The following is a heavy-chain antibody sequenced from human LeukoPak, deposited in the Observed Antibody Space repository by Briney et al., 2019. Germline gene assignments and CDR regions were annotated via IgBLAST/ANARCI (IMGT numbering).Heavy chain of an antibody. V-gene: IGHV4-61*01. J-gene: IGHJ3*02. CDR1: GGSISSSSYY. CDR3: ARELDSSSGAFDI. Sequence: SETLSLTCTVSGGSISSSSYYWGWIRQPPGKGLEWIGYIYYSGSTNYNPSLKSRVTISVDTSKNQFSLKLSSVTAADTAVYYCARELDSSSGAFDIWGQGTMVTVSS. CDR2: IYYSGST. D-gene: IGHD6-6*01.